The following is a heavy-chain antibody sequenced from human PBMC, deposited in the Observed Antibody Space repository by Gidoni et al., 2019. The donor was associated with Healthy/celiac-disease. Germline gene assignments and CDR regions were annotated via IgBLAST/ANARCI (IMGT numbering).Heavy chain of an antibody. Sequence: QVQLVQSGAEVKKPGASVKVSCQASGSTLTSYYMHRVRQAPGQGLEWMGIITPSGGSTSYAQKFQGRVTMTRDTSTSTVYMELSSLRSEDTAVYYCARGLSGSYSGPLFDYWGQGTLVTVSS. V-gene: IGHV1-46*01. CDR2: ITPSGGST. D-gene: IGHD1-26*01. CDR3: ARGLSGSYSGPLFDY. J-gene: IGHJ4*02. CDR1: GSTLTSYY.